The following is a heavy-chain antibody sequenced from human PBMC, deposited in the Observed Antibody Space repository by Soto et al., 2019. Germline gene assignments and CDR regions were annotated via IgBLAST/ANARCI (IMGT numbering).Heavy chain of an antibody. J-gene: IGHJ4*02. D-gene: IGHD2-2*01. V-gene: IGHV1-3*01. CDR3: ARGALLGYCSSTSCYAAPVGFDY. CDR1: GGTFSSYA. CDR2: INAGNGNT. Sequence: ASVKVSCKASGGTFSSYAMHWVRQAPGQRLEWMGWINAGNGNTKYSQKFQGRVTITRDTSASTAYMELSSLRSEDTAVYYCARGALLGYCSSTSCYAAPVGFDYWGQGTLVTVSS.